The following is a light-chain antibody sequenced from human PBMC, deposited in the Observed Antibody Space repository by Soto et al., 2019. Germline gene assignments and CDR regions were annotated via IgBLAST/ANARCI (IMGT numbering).Light chain of an antibody. CDR1: QSISSW. CDR2: KAA. J-gene: IGKJ1*01. Sequence: IQMTQSPSTLSASVGDRVTITCRASQSISSWLAWYQQKPGKAPKLLIYKAASLESGVPSRFSGSGSGTEFTLTISSLQPDDFTTYCCQQYNYYSRTFGQGTKVDIK. V-gene: IGKV1-5*03. CDR3: QQYNYYSRT.